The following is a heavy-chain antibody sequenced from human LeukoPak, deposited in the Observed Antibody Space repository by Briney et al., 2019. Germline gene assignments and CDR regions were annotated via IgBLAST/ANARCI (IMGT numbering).Heavy chain of an antibody. CDR2: ISSSSSYI. Sequence: PGGSLRLSCAASGFTFSSYSMNWVRQAPGKGLEWVSSISSSSSYIYYADSVKGRFTISRDNAKNSLYLQMNSLRAEDTAVYYCARDGPLFKNDAFDIWGQGTMVTVSS. V-gene: IGHV3-21*01. CDR1: GFTFSSYS. J-gene: IGHJ3*02. CDR3: ARDGPLFKNDAFDI.